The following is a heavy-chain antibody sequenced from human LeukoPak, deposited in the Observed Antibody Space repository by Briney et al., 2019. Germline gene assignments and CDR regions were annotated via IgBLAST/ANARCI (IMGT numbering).Heavy chain of an antibody. CDR3: AKGYCSSTSCYGYFQH. CDR1: GFTFSSYG. V-gene: IGHV3-23*01. CDR2: LSNSGGTT. D-gene: IGHD2-2*01. Sequence: GGSLRLSCAASGFTFSSYGMSWVRQAPGKGLEWVSSLSNSGGTTYYADSVKGRFTISRDNSKNTLYLQMNSLRAEDTAVYYCAKGYCSSTSCYGYFQHWGQGTLVTVSS. J-gene: IGHJ1*01.